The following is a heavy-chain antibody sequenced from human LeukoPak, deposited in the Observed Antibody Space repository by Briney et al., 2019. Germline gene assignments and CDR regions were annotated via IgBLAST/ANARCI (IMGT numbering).Heavy chain of an antibody. CDR2: IDGSGGST. CDR3: ANHQGGGAHDPIDY. Sequence: GGSLRLSCAASGFTFSYYGMSWVRQAPGKGLEWVSAIDGSGGSTYYADSVKGRFTISRDNSKNTLYLLMNSLRAEDTAVYYCANHQGGGAHDPIDYWGQGTLVTVSS. V-gene: IGHV3-23*01. J-gene: IGHJ4*02. D-gene: IGHD2-21*01. CDR1: GFTFSYYG.